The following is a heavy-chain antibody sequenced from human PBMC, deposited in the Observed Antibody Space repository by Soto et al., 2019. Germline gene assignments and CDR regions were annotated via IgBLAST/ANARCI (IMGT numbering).Heavy chain of an antibody. CDR1: GFTFSSYG. J-gene: IGHJ6*02. CDR3: AKGEYYYGSGSPYYGMDV. V-gene: IGHV3-30*18. Sequence: GGSLRLSCAASGFTFSSYGMHWVRQAPGKGLEWVAVISYDGSNKYYADFVKGRFTISRDNSENTLYLQMNSLRAEDTAVYYCAKGEYYYGSGSPYYGMDVWGQGTTVTVSS. D-gene: IGHD3-10*01. CDR2: ISYDGSNK.